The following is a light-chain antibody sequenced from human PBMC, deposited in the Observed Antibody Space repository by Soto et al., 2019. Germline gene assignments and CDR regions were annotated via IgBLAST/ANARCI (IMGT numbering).Light chain of an antibody. CDR1: LPVRDNF. Sequence: ENVLTQSPGTLSLSPGQRATLTCRASLPVRDNFLAWYQQKPGQTPRVLIYDVSTRATGVPDKFSGSGSPTDFTLTISSLEPGDAAVYFCHQYHSSPTFGQGTKVEIK. CDR3: HQYHSSPT. V-gene: IGKV3-20*01. CDR2: DVS. J-gene: IGKJ1*01.